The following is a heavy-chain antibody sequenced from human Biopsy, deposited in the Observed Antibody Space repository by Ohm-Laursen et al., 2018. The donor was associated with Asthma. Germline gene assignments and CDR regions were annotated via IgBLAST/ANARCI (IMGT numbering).Heavy chain of an antibody. Sequence: SVKVSCKASGYTFINFAIHWVRQAPGQRLEWMGWINAGNGNTKYSQKVQGRVTITRDTSASTAYMDLSSLRSEDTAVYYCARTYYDFLTGQVNDAFDIWGQGTMVTVSS. CDR2: INAGNGNT. CDR3: ARTYYDFLTGQVNDAFDI. J-gene: IGHJ3*02. CDR1: GYTFINFA. D-gene: IGHD3-9*01. V-gene: IGHV1-3*01.